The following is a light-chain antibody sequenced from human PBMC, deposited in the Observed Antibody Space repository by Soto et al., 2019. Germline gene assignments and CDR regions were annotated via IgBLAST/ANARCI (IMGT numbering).Light chain of an antibody. Sequence: EIVLTQSPGTLSLSPGERATLSCRASQSVSSSYLAWYQQKPGQTHRLLIYGASTRATGIPDRFIGSGSGTDFTLTISRLEAEDFAVYYCQQYGSSPPYTFGQGTKLEIK. CDR3: QQYGSSPPYT. CDR1: QSVSSSY. J-gene: IGKJ2*01. CDR2: GAS. V-gene: IGKV3-20*01.